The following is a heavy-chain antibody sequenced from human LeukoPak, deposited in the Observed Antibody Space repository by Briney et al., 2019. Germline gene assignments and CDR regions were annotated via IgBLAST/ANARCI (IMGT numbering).Heavy chain of an antibody. CDR2: IYTSVST. Sequence: SETLSLTCTVSGGSISSYYWSWIRQPPGKGLEWIGYIYTSVSTNYNPSLKSRVTISVDTSKNQFSLKLSSVTAADTAVYYCARLRMYRDGYNFDYWGQGTLVTVSS. J-gene: IGHJ4*02. CDR3: ARLRMYRDGYNFDY. V-gene: IGHV4-4*09. D-gene: IGHD5-24*01. CDR1: GGSISSYY.